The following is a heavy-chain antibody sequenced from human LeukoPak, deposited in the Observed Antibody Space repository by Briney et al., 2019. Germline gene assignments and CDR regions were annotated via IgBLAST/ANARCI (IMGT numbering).Heavy chain of an antibody. J-gene: IGHJ6*03. CDR2: INHSGST. CDR1: GGSFSGYY. V-gene: IGHV4-34*01. Sequence: SEALSLTCAVYGGSFSGYYWSWIRQPPGKGLEWIGEINHSGSTNYNPSLKSRVTISVDTSKNQFSLKLSSVTAADTAVYYCARNRYCSSTSCYYYYYYYMDVWGKGTTVTVSS. CDR3: ARNRYCSSTSCYYYYYYYMDV. D-gene: IGHD2-2*01.